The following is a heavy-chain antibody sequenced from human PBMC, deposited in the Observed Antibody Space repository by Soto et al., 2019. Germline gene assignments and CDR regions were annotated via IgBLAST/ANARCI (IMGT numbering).Heavy chain of an antibody. V-gene: IGHV2-26*01. J-gene: IGHJ4*02. D-gene: IGHD2-15*01. Sequence: QVTLKESGPVLVKPTEALTLTCTVSGFSLSDTRMGVSWIRQPPGKALEWLAHIFSNGQTYYNTSLKTRLTVAKDTAKSQVVLTMTDMDPVDTATYFCARTNCAAGAGQLDYWGQGTLFTFSS. CDR3: ARTNCAAGAGQLDY. CDR2: IFSNGQT. CDR1: GFSLSDTRMG.